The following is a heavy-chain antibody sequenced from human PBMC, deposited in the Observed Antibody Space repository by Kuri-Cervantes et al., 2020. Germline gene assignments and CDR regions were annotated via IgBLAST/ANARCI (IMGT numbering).Heavy chain of an antibody. V-gene: IGHV3-7*04. J-gene: IGHJ4*02. CDR3: ARDLGSFLATALDY. Sequence: GESLKISCAASGFTFSSYWMSWVRQAPGKGLEWVANIKQDGSEKYYVDSVKGRFTISRDNAKSSLYLQMNSLRAEDTAVYYCARDLGSFLATALDYWGQGTLVTVSS. CDR2: IKQDGSEK. CDR1: GFTFSSYW. D-gene: IGHD4-17*01.